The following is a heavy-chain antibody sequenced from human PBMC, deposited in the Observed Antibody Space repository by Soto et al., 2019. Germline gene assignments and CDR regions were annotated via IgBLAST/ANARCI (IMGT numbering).Heavy chain of an antibody. CDR3: ARGRGWRDF. Sequence: ASVKVSCKASGYTFTSYDINWVRQATGQGLEWMGWMDPKSGNTDYAQKFQGRVTMTRNISISTAYMELSSFRSEDTAVYYCARGRGWRDFWGQGTLVTVSS. CDR2: MDPKSGNT. J-gene: IGHJ4*02. D-gene: IGHD6-19*01. CDR1: GYTFTSYD. V-gene: IGHV1-8*01.